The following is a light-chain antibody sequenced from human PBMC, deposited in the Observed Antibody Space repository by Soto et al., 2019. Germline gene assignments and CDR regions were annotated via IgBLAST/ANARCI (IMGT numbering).Light chain of an antibody. CDR1: QSVSSY. CDR2: DAS. CDR3: QQRSNWL. Sequence: EIVLTQSPATLSLSPGEIATLSCRASQSVSSYLAWYQQKPGQAPRLLIYDASSRATGIPARFSGSGSGTDFTLTISSLEPEDFAVYYCQQRSNWLFGGGTKVEIK. V-gene: IGKV3-11*01. J-gene: IGKJ4*01.